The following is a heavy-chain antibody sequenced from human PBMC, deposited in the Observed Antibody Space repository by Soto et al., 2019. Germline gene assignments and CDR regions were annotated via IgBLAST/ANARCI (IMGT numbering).Heavy chain of an antibody. D-gene: IGHD6-25*01. V-gene: IGHV3-23*01. CDR1: GFTFSSYA. CDR2: ISGSGGST. Sequence: EVQLLESGGGLVQPGGSLRLSCAASGFTFSSYAMSWVRQAPGKGLEWVSAISGSGGSTYYADSVKGRFTISRDNSKNKLHLQMNSLRAVNTPVYYYAKVFYSGIAAPPLCFDYWGQGTLVTVSS. CDR3: AKVFYSGIAAPPLCFDY. J-gene: IGHJ4*02.